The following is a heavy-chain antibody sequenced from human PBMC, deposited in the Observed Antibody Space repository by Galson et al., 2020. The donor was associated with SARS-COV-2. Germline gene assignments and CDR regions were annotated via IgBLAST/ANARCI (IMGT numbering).Heavy chain of an antibody. D-gene: IGHD2-2*01. CDR2: INHSGST. J-gene: IGHJ6*03. V-gene: IGHV4-34*01. CDR1: GGSFSGYY. CDR3: ARGRVIMGYCSSTSCYGVGSYYYYYYMDV. Sequence: SETLSLTCAVYGGSFSGYYWSWIRQPPGKGLEWIGEINHSGSTNYNPSLKSRVTISVDTSKNQFSLKLRSVTAADTAVYYCARGRVIMGYCSSTSCYGVGSYYYYYYMDVWGKGTTVTIS.